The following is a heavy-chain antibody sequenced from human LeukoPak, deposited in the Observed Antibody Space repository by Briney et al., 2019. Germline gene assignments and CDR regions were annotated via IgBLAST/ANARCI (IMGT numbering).Heavy chain of an antibody. V-gene: IGHV3-21*01. CDR3: ARHVVAVGFDY. J-gene: IGHJ4*02. CDR2: ITSSSSYI. Sequence: GGSLRLSCAASGFTFSTYTMNWVRQAPGKGLEWVSSITSSSSYIYYADSVKGRFTISRDNAKNSLYLQMNSLRVEGTAVYYCARHVVAVGFDYWGQGTLVTVSS. D-gene: IGHD3-22*01. CDR1: GFTFSTYT.